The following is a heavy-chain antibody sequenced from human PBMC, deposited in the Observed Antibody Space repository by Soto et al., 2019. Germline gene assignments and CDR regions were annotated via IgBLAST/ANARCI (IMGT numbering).Heavy chain of an antibody. CDR2: VYQTVST. CDR1: GYSISNGYY. D-gene: IGHD4-4*01. V-gene: IGHV4-38-2*02. Sequence: SETLSLTCTVPGYSISNGYYWAWIRQSPGKGLEWIGSVYQTVSTYYNPSLESRVTILVDIAKNHFSLRLNSVTAADTAVYFCAREKGHSNPFDFWGPGMLVTVSS. CDR3: AREKGHSNPFDF. J-gene: IGHJ4*02.